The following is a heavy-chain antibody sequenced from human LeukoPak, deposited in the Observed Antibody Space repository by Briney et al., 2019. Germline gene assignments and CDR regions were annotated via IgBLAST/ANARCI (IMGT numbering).Heavy chain of an antibody. CDR1: GYTFTGYY. CDR3: ARSTGDFAYFDY. D-gene: IGHD7-27*01. Sequence: ASVKVSCKASGYTFTGYYMHWVRQAPGQGLEWMGRINPNSGGTNYAQKFQGRVTMTRDTSISTAYMELSRLRSDDTAVYYCARSTGDFAYFDYWGQGTLVTVSS. V-gene: IGHV1-2*06. J-gene: IGHJ4*02. CDR2: INPNSGGT.